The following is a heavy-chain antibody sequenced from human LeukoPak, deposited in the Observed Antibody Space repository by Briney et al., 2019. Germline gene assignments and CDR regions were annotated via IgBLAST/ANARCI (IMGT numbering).Heavy chain of an antibody. J-gene: IGHJ6*02. V-gene: IGHV3-23*01. CDR1: GFTFSSYA. Sequence: PGGSLRLSCAASGFTFSSYAMSWVRQAPGKGLEWVSAISGSGGSTYYADSVKGRFTISRDNSKNTLYLQMNSLRAEDTAVYYCAREGRGYTLLRGMDVWGQGTTVTVSS. CDR2: ISGSGGST. CDR3: AREGRGYTLLRGMDV. D-gene: IGHD3-16*02.